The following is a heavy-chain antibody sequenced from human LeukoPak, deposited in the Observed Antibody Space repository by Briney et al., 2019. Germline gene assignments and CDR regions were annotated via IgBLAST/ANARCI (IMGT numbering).Heavy chain of an antibody. CDR1: GFTFTTYG. D-gene: IGHD3-10*01. V-gene: IGHV3-30*02. CDR2: IRYDGSNK. J-gene: IGHJ4*02. CDR3: ASRMPYYYGSGSYGSDRDY. Sequence: GGSLRLSCEASGFTFTTYGMHWVRQAPGKGLEWVAFIRYDGSNKYYADSVKGRFTISRDNSKNTLYLEVNSLRAEDTAVYYCASRMPYYYGSGSYGSDRDYWGQGTLVTVSS.